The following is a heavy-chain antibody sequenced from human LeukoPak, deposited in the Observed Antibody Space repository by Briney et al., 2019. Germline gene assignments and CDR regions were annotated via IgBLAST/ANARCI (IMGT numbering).Heavy chain of an antibody. V-gene: IGHV3-21*01. J-gene: IGHJ4*02. CDR3: ARLYYYDSSGYYYVSDY. CDR2: ISSSSRSYI. Sequence: PGGSLRLSCAASGFTFSSYSMNWVRQAPGKGLEWVSSISSSSRSYIYYADSVKGRFTISRDNAKNSLYLQMNSLRAEDTAVYYCARLYYYDSSGYYYVSDYWGQGTLVTVSS. D-gene: IGHD3-22*01. CDR1: GFTFSSYS.